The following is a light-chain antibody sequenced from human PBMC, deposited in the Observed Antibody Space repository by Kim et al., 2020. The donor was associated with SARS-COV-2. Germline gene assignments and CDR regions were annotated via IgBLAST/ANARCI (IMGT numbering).Light chain of an antibody. CDR2: AAS. V-gene: IGKV1-12*01. CDR1: QDIGSW. J-gene: IGKJ4*01. CDR3: QRADSFPLG. Sequence: ASVGDRVTITCRASQDIGSWFAWYQQKPGKAPKLLISAASSLQSGVPSRFSGSGSGTDFTLTISSLQPEDFASYYCQRADSFPLGFGGGTKVDIK.